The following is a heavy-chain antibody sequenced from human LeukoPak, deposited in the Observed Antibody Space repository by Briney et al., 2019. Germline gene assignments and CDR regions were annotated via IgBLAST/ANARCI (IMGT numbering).Heavy chain of an antibody. D-gene: IGHD3-22*01. J-gene: IGHJ4*02. CDR1: GGTFSSYA. Sequence: GASVKVSCKASGGTFSSYAISWVRQATGQGLEWMGWMNPNSGNTGYAQKFQGRVTMTTDTSTSTAYMELRSLRSDDTAVYYCARDYKSYYYDSSGYYYHLVDCGYWGQGTLVTVSS. V-gene: IGHV1-8*02. CDR2: MNPNSGNT. CDR3: ARDYKSYYYDSSGYYYHLVDCGY.